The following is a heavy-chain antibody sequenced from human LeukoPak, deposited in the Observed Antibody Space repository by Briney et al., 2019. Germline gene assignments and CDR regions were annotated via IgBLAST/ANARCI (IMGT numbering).Heavy chain of an antibody. CDR1: EFTFSSYA. CDR2: ISGSGGST. V-gene: IGHV3-23*01. CDR3: AKEAPTNDYGDYVGGTY. J-gene: IGHJ4*02. D-gene: IGHD4-17*01. Sequence: PGGSLRLSCAASEFTFSSYAMSWVRQAPGKGLEWVSAISGSGGSTYYADSVKGRFTISRDNSKNTLYLQMNSLRAEDTAVYYCAKEAPTNDYGDYVGGTYWGQGTLVTVSS.